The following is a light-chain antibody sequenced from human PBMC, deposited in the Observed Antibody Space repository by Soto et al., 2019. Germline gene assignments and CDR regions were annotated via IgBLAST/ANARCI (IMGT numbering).Light chain of an antibody. CDR3: QQYENYWT. CDR2: KAS. Sequence: DIQMTQSPSTLSASAGDTVTITCRASESIDNWLAWYQQKPGKAPKLLIYKASTLKSGVPSRFSGSGSGTEFSLTISNLQPDDCATYYCQQYENYWTFGQGTKVDI. J-gene: IGKJ1*01. CDR1: ESIDNW. V-gene: IGKV1-5*03.